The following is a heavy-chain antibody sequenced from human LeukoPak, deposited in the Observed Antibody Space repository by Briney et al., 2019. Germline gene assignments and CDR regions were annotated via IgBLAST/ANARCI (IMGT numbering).Heavy chain of an antibody. CDR2: IYYSGST. CDR1: GGSISSSSYY. CDR3: ARGLGRSSGWYTYFQH. J-gene: IGHJ1*01. V-gene: IGHV4-39*01. Sequence: PSETLSLTCTVSGGSISSSSYYWGWIRQPPGKGLEWIGSIYYSGSTYYNPSLKSRVTISVDTSKNQFSLKLSSVTAADTAVYYCARGLGRSSGWYTYFQHWGQGTLVTVSS. D-gene: IGHD6-19*01.